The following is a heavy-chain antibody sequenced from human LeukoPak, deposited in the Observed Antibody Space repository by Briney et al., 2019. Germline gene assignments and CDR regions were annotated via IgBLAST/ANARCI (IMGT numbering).Heavy chain of an antibody. V-gene: IGHV4-61*02. CDR1: GGSISSGSYY. J-gene: IGHJ4*02. Sequence: SETLSLTCTVSGGSISSGSYYWSWIRQPAGKGLEWIGRIYTSGSTNYNPSLKIRVTISVDTSKNQSSLKLSSVTAADTAVYYCASSSSWYSPSDYWGQGTLVTVSS. D-gene: IGHD6-13*01. CDR2: IYTSGST. CDR3: ASSSSWYSPSDY.